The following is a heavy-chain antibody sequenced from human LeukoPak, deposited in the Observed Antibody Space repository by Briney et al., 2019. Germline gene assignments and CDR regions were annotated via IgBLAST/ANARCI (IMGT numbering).Heavy chain of an antibody. CDR3: ARHTLLVPAATDNWSDP. V-gene: IGHV1-69*04. Sequence: EASVKVSCKASGGTFSSYAISWVRQAPGQGLEWMGRIIPIFGIANYAQKFQGRVTITADKSTSTAYMELSSLRSEDTAVYYCARHTLLVPAATDNWSDPWGQGTLVTVSS. CDR2: IIPIFGIA. CDR1: GGTFSSYA. D-gene: IGHD2-2*01. J-gene: IGHJ5*02.